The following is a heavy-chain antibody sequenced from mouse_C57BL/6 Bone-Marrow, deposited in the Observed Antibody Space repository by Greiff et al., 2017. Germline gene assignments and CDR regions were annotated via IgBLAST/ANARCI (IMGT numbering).Heavy chain of an antibody. J-gene: IGHJ4*01. D-gene: IGHD2-1*01. CDR3: ASCGNYVGGAMDY. CDR2: ISYDGSN. Sequence: ESGPGLVKPSQSLSLTCSVTGYSITSGYYWNWIRQFPGNKLEWMGYISYDGSNNYNPSLKNRISITRDTSKNQFFLKLNSVTTEDTATYYCASCGNYVGGAMDYWGQGTSVTVSS. CDR1: GYSITSGYY. V-gene: IGHV3-6*01.